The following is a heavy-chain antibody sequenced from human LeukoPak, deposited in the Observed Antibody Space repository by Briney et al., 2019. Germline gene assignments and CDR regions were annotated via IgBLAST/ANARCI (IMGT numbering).Heavy chain of an antibody. CDR2: IWYDGSNK. J-gene: IGHJ6*02. D-gene: IGHD3-10*01. CDR3: ARVESITDYYYYGMDV. V-gene: IGHV3-33*01. Sequence: GGSLRLSCAASGFTFSSYGMHWVRQAPGKGLEWVAVIWYDGSNKYYADSVKGRFTISRDNSKNTLYLQMNSPRAEDTAVYYCARVESITDYYYYGMDVWGQGTTVTVSS. CDR1: GFTFSSYG.